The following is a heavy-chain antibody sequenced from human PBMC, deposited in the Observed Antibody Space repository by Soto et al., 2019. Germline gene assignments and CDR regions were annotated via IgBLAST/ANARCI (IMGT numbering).Heavy chain of an antibody. V-gene: IGHV1-2*02. Sequence: ASVKVSCKASGYTFSDYYLHWVRQAPGQGLEWMGWISHNSGATEYAPKFQGRVTMTTDTSISTAFLKLASLRPDDTAIYYCARGPGQQLWLLFAHWGQGTLVTVSS. CDR1: GYTFSDYY. D-gene: IGHD2-21*01. CDR3: ARGPGQQLWLLFAH. J-gene: IGHJ1*01. CDR2: ISHNSGAT.